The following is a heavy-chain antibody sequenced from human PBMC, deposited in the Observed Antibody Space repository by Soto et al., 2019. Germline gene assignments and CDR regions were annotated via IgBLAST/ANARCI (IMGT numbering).Heavy chain of an antibody. CDR2: INYSGST. CDR1: GGSVSSGSYY. J-gene: IGHJ4*02. CDR3: ARVASSSSAGVDY. Sequence: PSETLSLTCTVSGGSVSSGSYYWRWIRQPPGKGLEWIGYINYSGSTNYNPSLKSRVTISVDTSKNQFSLKLSSVTAADTAVYYCARVASSSSAGVDYWGQGTLVTVSS. V-gene: IGHV4-61*01. D-gene: IGHD6-6*01.